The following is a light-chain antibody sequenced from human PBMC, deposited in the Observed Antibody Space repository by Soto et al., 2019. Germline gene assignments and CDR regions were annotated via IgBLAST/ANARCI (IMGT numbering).Light chain of an antibody. Sequence: DIQMTQSPSTLSASVGDRVTITCRASQSINSWLAWHQQKPGKAPTPLIYEPSSLESAVPSRSRGSGSGTEFTLTISSLQPDDFATDYCQQYNSYSWTFGQGTKVEIK. V-gene: IGKV1-5*03. CDR3: QQYNSYSWT. CDR1: QSINSW. CDR2: EPS. J-gene: IGKJ1*01.